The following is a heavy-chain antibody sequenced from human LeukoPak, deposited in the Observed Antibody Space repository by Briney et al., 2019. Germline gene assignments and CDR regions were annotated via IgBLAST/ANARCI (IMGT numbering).Heavy chain of an antibody. Sequence: GGSLRLSCAASRFTFSNAWMSWVRQAPGKGLEWVGRIKSKTDGGTTDYAAPVKGRFTISRDDSKNTLYLQMNSLKTEDTAVYYCTTDRWEQQTYFDYWGQGTLVTVSS. J-gene: IGHJ4*02. V-gene: IGHV3-15*01. D-gene: IGHD1-26*01. CDR2: IKSKTDGGTT. CDR1: RFTFSNAW. CDR3: TTDRWEQQTYFDY.